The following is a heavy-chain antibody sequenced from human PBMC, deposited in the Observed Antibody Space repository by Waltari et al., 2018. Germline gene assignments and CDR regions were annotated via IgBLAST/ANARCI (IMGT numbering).Heavy chain of an antibody. CDR1: GGSISSHY. V-gene: IGHV4-59*11. J-gene: IGHJ4*02. D-gene: IGHD3-22*01. Sequence: QVQLQESGPGLVKPSETLSLTCTVSGGSISSHYWSWIRQPPGKGLEWIGYIYYSGSSSDNPSLKSRVTISVDTSKNQFSLKLSSVTAADTAVYYCARDYYDSSGYDHFDYWGQGTLVTVSS. CDR3: ARDYYDSSGYDHFDY. CDR2: IYYSGSS.